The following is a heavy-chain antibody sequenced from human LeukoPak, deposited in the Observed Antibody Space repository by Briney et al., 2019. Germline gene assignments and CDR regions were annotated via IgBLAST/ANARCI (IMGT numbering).Heavy chain of an antibody. CDR1: GGTFSSYA. Sequence: GASVKVSCKASGGTFSSYAISWVRQAPGQGLEWMGGIIPIFGTANYAQKFQGRVTITTDESTSTAYMELSSLRSEDTAVYYCARGSKVRVALPGYWGQGTLVTVSS. CDR3: ARGSKVRVALPGY. V-gene: IGHV1-69*05. D-gene: IGHD2-2*01. J-gene: IGHJ4*02. CDR2: IIPIFGTA.